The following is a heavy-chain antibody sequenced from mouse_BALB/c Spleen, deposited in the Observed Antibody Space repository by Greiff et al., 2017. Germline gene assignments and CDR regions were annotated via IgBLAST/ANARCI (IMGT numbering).Heavy chain of an antibody. Sequence: EEQGVESGGGLVQPGGSRKLSCAASGFTFSSFGMHWVRQAPEKGLEWVAYISSGSSTIYYADTVKGRFTISRDNPKNTLFLQMTSLRSEDTAMYYCARSSYDGYAMDYWGQGTSVTVSS. D-gene: IGHD2-12*01. CDR2: ISSGSSTI. V-gene: IGHV5-17*02. J-gene: IGHJ4*01. CDR3: ARSSYDGYAMDY. CDR1: GFTFSSFG.